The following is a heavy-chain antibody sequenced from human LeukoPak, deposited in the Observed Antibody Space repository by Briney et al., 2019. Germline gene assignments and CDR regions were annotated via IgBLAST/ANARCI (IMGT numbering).Heavy chain of an antibody. CDR1: GGSISSYF. Sequence: SETLSLTCTVSGGSISSYFWSRVRQPPGKGLDWIGYIYYSGSTNYNPSLKGRVTISVDTSKNQLSLRLSSVTAADTAVYYCARGLGSTTARCDYWGQGTLVTVSS. J-gene: IGHJ4*02. CDR3: ARGLGSTTARCDY. V-gene: IGHV4-59*12. D-gene: IGHD1-26*01. CDR2: IYYSGST.